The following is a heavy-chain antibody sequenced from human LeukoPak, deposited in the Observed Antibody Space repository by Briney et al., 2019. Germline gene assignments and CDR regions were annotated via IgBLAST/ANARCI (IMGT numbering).Heavy chain of an antibody. CDR1: GFTSDDYT. V-gene: IGHV3-43*01. D-gene: IGHD3-10*01. CDR3: AKDSGGSGSSLDY. Sequence: GGSLRLSCAVSGFTSDDYTMHWVRQAPGKGLQWVSLISWDGGSTYYADSVKGRFTISRDNSKNSLYLQMNSLRTEDTALYYCAKDSGGSGSSLDYWGQGTLVTVSS. J-gene: IGHJ4*02. CDR2: ISWDGGST.